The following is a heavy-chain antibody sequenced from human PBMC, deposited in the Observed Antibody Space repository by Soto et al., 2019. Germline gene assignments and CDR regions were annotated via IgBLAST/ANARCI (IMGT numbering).Heavy chain of an antibody. CDR1: RLAFSSFA. Sequence: PGGSLRLSCAASRLAFSSFAMSWVRQAPGKGLEWVSTISGSGDSTYYADSVKGRFTISRDNSKNTLYLQMNSLRAEDTAVYYCAKDRSVDTRDWFDPWGQGTLVTVSS. J-gene: IGHJ5*02. CDR3: AKDRSVDTRDWFDP. CDR2: ISGSGDST. D-gene: IGHD5-18*01. V-gene: IGHV3-23*01.